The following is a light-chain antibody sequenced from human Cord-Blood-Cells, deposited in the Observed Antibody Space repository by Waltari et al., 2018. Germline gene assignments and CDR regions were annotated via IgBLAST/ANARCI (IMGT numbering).Light chain of an antibody. J-gene: IGKJ4*01. CDR2: DAS. CDR1: QSVSSY. CDR3: QQRSNWLT. Sequence: EIVLTQSPATLSLSPGERATLSCRASQSVSSYLAWYQQKPGQAPRLLNYDASNGATGIPARFSGSGSGTDFTLTISSLEPEDFAVYYCQQRSNWLTFGGGTKVEIK. V-gene: IGKV3-11*01.